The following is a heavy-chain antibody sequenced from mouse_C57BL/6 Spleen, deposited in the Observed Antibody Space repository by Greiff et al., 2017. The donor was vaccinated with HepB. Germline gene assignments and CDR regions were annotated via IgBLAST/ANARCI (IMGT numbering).Heavy chain of an antibody. D-gene: IGHD2-10*02. CDR3: ARVGLRYGNFYYAMDY. Sequence: EVQLVESGPGLVKPSQSLSLTCSVTGYSITSGYYWNWIRQFPGNKLEWMGYISYDGSNNYNPSLKNRISITRDTSKNQFFLKLNSVTTEDTATYYCARVGLRYGNFYYAMDYWGQGTSVTVSS. J-gene: IGHJ4*01. V-gene: IGHV3-6*01. CDR2: ISYDGSN. CDR1: GYSITSGYY.